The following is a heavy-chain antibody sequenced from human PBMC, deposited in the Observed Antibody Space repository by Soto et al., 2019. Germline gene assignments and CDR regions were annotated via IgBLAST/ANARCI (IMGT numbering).Heavy chain of an antibody. J-gene: IGHJ3*02. V-gene: IGHV1-69*06. CDR1: GGTFSSYA. D-gene: IGHD3-22*01. Sequence: KVSCKASGGTFSSYAISWVRQAPGQGLEWMGGIIPIFGTANYAQKFQGRVTITADKSTSTAYMEPSSLRSEDTAVYYCATPLLLALGPRGDAFDIWGQGTMVTVSS. CDR3: ATPLLLALGPRGDAFDI. CDR2: IIPIFGTA.